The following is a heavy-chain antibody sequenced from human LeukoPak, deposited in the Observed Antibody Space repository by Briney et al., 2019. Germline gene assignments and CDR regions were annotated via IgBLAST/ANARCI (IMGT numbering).Heavy chain of an antibody. CDR3: AREVVVVVAATYYYYGMDV. CDR1: GYTFTGYY. J-gene: IGHJ6*02. V-gene: IGHV1-2*02. CDR2: INPNSGGT. D-gene: IGHD2-15*01. Sequence: ASVKVSCKASGYTFTGYYMHWVRQAPGQGLEWMGWINPNSGGTNYAQKFQGRVTMTRDTYISTAYMELSRLRSDDTAVYYCAREVVVVVAATYYYYGMDVWGQGTTVTVSS.